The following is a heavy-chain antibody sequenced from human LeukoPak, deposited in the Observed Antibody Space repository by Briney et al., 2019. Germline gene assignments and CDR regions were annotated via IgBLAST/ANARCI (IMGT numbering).Heavy chain of an antibody. Sequence: GGSLRLSCAASGFTFSSYWMHWVRQAPGKGLVWVSGTNTDGSSTMYADSVKGRFTIARDNAKNTLYLQMNSLRAKDTAVYYCYGANAEHWGQGTLVTVSS. CDR3: YGANAEH. CDR1: GFTFSSYW. J-gene: IGHJ1*01. CDR2: TNTDGSST. V-gene: IGHV3-74*03. D-gene: IGHD4-23*01.